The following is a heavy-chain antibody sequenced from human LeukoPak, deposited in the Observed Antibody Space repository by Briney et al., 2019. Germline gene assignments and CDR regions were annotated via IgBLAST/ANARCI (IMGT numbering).Heavy chain of an antibody. Sequence: GGSLRLSCAASGFIFSNYGIHWVRQAPGKGLEWVGVIWYDGSTKYNPDSVKGRFTISGDSSKNTVNLQMNRLRAEDTAVYYCARAFGDNVSSAPLIDYWGQGTLVTVSS. D-gene: IGHD2-21*02. CDR2: IWYDGSTK. V-gene: IGHV3-33*01. J-gene: IGHJ4*02. CDR3: ARAFGDNVSSAPLIDY. CDR1: GFIFSNYG.